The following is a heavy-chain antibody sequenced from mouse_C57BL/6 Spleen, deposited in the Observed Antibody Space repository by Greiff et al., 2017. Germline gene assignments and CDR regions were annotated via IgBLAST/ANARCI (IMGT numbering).Heavy chain of an antibody. CDR3: AKKDTTVPYAMDY. D-gene: IGHD1-1*01. CDR2: IWRGGST. V-gene: IGHV2-5*01. CDR1: GFSLTSYG. J-gene: IGHJ4*01. Sequence: QVQLKESGPGLVQPSQSLSITCTVSGFSLTSYGVHWVRPSPGKGLEWLGVIWRGGSTDYNAAFMSRLSITKDNSKSQVFFKMNSLQADDTAIYYCAKKDTTVPYAMDYWGQGTSVTVSS.